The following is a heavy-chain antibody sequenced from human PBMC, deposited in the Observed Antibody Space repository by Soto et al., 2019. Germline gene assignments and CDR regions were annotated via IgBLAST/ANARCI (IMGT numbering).Heavy chain of an antibody. D-gene: IGHD5-18*01. V-gene: IGHV3-30*18. J-gene: IGHJ6*02. CDR2: ISYDGSNK. Sequence: PGGSLRLSCAASGFTFSSYGMHWVRQAPGKGLEWVAVISYDGSNKYYADSVKGRFTISRDNSKNTLYLQMNSLRAEDTAVYYCAKVRGGYSYGFFASVMDVWGQGTTVTVSS. CDR1: GFTFSSYG. CDR3: AKVRGGYSYGFFASVMDV.